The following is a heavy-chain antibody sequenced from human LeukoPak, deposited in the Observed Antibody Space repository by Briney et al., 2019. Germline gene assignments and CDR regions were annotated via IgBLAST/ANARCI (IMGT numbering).Heavy chain of an antibody. CDR2: IIPIFGTT. J-gene: IGHJ4*02. V-gene: IGHV1-69*05. Sequence: SVKVSCKASGGTFSSHGFSWVRQAPGQGLEWMGGIIPIFGTTNYAQKFQGRVTITTDDSTSTGYMELSSLRSEDTAVYYCARRWPHSSGYYLFDYWGQGTLATVSS. D-gene: IGHD3-22*01. CDR1: GGTFSSHG. CDR3: ARRWPHSSGYYLFDY.